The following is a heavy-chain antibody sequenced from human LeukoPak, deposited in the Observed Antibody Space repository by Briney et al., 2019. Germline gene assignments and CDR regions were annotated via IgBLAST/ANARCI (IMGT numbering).Heavy chain of an antibody. D-gene: IGHD2-21*02. CDR2: IIPIFGTA. J-gene: IGHJ3*02. Sequence: GASVKVSCKASGGTFSSYAISWVRQAPGQGLEWMGGIIPIFGTANYAQKFQGRVTITTDESTSTAYMELSSLRSEDTAVYYCARSDRYSGSFDIWGQGTMVTVSS. V-gene: IGHV1-69*05. CDR1: GGTFSSYA. CDR3: ARSDRYSGSFDI.